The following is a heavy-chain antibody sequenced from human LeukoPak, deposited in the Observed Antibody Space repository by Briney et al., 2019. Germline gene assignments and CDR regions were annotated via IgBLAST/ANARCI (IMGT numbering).Heavy chain of an antibody. V-gene: IGHV3-48*01. Sequence: GRSLRLSCAASGFTFSSYAMHWVRQAPGKGLEWVSYISSSSLSIYYADSVKGRFTISRDNARNSLYLQMNSLRAEDTAMYYCARDATPTQLWFRGSFDYWGLGALVTVAS. CDR3: ARDATPTQLWFRGSFDY. D-gene: IGHD5-18*01. J-gene: IGHJ4*02. CDR2: ISSSSLSI. CDR1: GFTFSSYA.